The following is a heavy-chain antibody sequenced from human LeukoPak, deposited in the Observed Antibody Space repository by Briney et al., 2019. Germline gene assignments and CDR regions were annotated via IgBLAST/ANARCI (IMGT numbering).Heavy chain of an antibody. J-gene: IGHJ4*02. V-gene: IGHV1-69*13. CDR2: IIPIFGTA. CDR3: AFQLRRITMSEEDY. D-gene: IGHD3-3*01. CDR1: GGTFSRYA. Sequence: SVTVSCKASGGTFSRYAISWVRQAPGQGLEWMGGIIPIFGTANYAQKFQGRVTITADESTSTAYMELSSLRSEDTAVYYCAFQLRRITMSEEDYWGQGTLVTVSS.